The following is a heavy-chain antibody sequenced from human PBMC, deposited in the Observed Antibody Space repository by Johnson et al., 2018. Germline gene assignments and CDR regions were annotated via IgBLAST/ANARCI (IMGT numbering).Heavy chain of an antibody. J-gene: IGHJ6*03. V-gene: IGHV3-30*18. CDR3: GKDPVGTTHYHFMDV. Sequence: QVQLVQSGGGVVQPWRSLRLSCAASGFSFSSYGMHWVRQAPVRGLEWMAFISYDGSHKYYADSVKGRFTISRDNSKSTLYLQMDSLRAEDTAVYYCGKDPVGTTHYHFMDVWGKGTTVTVSS. CDR2: ISYDGSHK. D-gene: IGHD1-7*01. CDR1: GFSFSSYG.